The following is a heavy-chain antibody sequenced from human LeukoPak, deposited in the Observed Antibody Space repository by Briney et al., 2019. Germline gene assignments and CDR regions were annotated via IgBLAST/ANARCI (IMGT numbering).Heavy chain of an antibody. J-gene: IGHJ5*02. CDR3: ARGVAAAGRGNWFDP. CDR2: ISAYNGNT. Sequence: GASVKVSCKASGYTFTSYGISWVRQAPGQGLEWMGWISAYNGNTNYAQKLQGRVTMTTDTSTSAAYMELRSLRSDDTAVYYCARGVAAAGRGNWFDPWGQGTLVTASS. V-gene: IGHV1-18*01. CDR1: GYTFTSYG. D-gene: IGHD6-13*01.